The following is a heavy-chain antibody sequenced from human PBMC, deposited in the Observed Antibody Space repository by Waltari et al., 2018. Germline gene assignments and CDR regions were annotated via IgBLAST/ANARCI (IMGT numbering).Heavy chain of an antibody. D-gene: IGHD3-10*01. CDR3: ARGPRWGYGSGRYFGGLYYFDY. J-gene: IGHJ4*02. V-gene: IGHV4-34*01. CDR1: GGSFSGYY. CDR2: INHSGST. Sequence: QVQLQQWGAGLLKPSETLSLTCAVYGGSFSGYYWSWIRQPPGKGLEWIGEINHSGSTNYNPSLKSRVTISVDTSKNQFSLKLSSVTAADTAVYYCARGPRWGYGSGRYFGGLYYFDYWGQGTLVTVSS.